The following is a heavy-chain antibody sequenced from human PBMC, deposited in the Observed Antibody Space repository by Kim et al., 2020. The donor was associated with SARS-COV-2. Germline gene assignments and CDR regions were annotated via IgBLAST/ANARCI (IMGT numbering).Heavy chain of an antibody. D-gene: IGHD2-15*01. V-gene: IGHV4-59*01. CDR1: GGSISMYY. CDR3: ARVGGYCSGANCYSFDY. J-gene: IGHJ4*02. Sequence: SETLSLTCTVSGGSISMYYWSWIRQPPGKGLEWIGYIHYTGCTDYNPSLKSRVTISLDTSKKQFSLKLTSVTAADTAVYYCARVGGYCSGANCYSFDYWGRGTLVTVSS. CDR2: IHYTGCT.